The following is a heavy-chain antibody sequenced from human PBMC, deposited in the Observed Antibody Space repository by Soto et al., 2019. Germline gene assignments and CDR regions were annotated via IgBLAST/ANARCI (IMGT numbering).Heavy chain of an antibody. Sequence: SETHSLTYAVVDGYFIDYDWSWIRQHPGKGLEWIGEINHSGITNYNPSLKSRVSISVDTSKNQFSLKLSSVTAADTAIYYCARGRRKALAYTSWYFDLWGRGTLVPVFS. CDR3: ARGRRKALAYTSWYFDL. CDR2: INHSGIT. CDR1: DGYFIDYD. J-gene: IGHJ2*01. V-gene: IGHV4-34*01. D-gene: IGHD1-1*01.